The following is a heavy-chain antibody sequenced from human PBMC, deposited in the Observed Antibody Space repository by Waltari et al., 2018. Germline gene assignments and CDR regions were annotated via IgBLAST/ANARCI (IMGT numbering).Heavy chain of an antibody. CDR2: IKQDGSEK. D-gene: IGHD6-13*01. Sequence: EVQLVESGGGLVQPGGSLRLSCAASGFTFSSYWMSWVRQAPGKGLEWVANIKQDGSEKYYVDSVKGRFTISRDNAKNSLYLQMNSLRAEDTAVYYCARGSLTGIAAEIDYWGQGTLVTVSS. V-gene: IGHV3-7*01. CDR3: ARGSLTGIAAEIDY. CDR1: GFTFSSYW. J-gene: IGHJ4*02.